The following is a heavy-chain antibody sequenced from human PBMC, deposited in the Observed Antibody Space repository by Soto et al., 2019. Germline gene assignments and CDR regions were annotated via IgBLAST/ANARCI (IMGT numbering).Heavy chain of an antibody. V-gene: IGHV3-15*01. CDR1: GFNLSHPW. CDR3: TAGIYSGLWTGYHNVAY. J-gene: IGHJ4*02. Sequence: PGGSLRLSCVASGFNLSHPWMTWVRQAAGKGLEWVGRIKCKTDGGTADYAAPVKGRATISRDDAKNTVYLQMNRLKTEDTAVYYCTAGIYSGLWTGYHNVAYWGQGALVTVYS. D-gene: IGHD3-9*01. CDR2: IKCKTDGGTA.